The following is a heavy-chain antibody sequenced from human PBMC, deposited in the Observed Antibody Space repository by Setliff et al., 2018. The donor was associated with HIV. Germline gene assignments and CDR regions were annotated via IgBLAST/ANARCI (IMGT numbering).Heavy chain of an antibody. CDR2: IYQSGRT. Sequence: PSETLSLTCIASGDSIGITNYYWGWIRQPPGRGLEWVGSIYQSGRTFYNPSLSGRVTVSIATSKNQFSLKLSSVTAADTAVYYCARGLYSSSWYGSYWGQGTTVTVSS. J-gene: IGHJ6*02. D-gene: IGHD6-13*01. CDR1: GDSIGITNYY. V-gene: IGHV4-39*07. CDR3: ARGLYSSSWYGSY.